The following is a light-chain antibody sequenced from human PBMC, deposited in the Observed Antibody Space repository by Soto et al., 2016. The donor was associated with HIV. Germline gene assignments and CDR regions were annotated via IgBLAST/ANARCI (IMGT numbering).Light chain of an antibody. CDR2: KAS. J-gene: IGKJ2*01. Sequence: DIQMTQSPSTLSASVGDRVTITCRASQSISNWLAWYQQKPGKAPKLLIYKASSLESGVPSRFSGSGSGTEFTLTISSLQPDDFATYYCQQYNSYTFGQGTERGD. CDR1: QSISNW. CDR3: QQYNSYT. V-gene: IGKV1-5*03.